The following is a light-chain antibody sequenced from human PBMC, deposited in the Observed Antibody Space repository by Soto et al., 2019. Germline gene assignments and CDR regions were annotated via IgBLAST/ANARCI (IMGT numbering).Light chain of an antibody. V-gene: IGKV1-39*01. Sequence: DIQMTQSPSFVSASVGDRVTITCRASQTISSWLAWYQQKPGKAPKLLINVASTLQGGVPSRFSGSGSGTEFTLAISSLQPEDSATYYCQQSFSTPQTFGGGTKVDIK. CDR1: QTISSW. J-gene: IGKJ4*01. CDR2: VAS. CDR3: QQSFSTPQT.